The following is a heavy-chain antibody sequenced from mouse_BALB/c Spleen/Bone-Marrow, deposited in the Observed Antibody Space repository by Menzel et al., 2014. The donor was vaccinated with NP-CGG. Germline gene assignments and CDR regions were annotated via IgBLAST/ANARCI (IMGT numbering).Heavy chain of an antibody. CDR2: IDPANGNT. CDR3: ARYYYGSSLFDY. Sequence: EVKLQESGAELVKPGASVKLSCTASGFNIKDTYMHWVKQRPEQGLEWIGRIDPANGNTEYDPKFQGKATITADTSSNTAYLQLSSLTSEDTAVYYCARYYYGSSLFDYWGQGTTLTVSS. CDR1: GFNIKDTY. J-gene: IGHJ2*01. D-gene: IGHD1-1*01. V-gene: IGHV14-3*02.